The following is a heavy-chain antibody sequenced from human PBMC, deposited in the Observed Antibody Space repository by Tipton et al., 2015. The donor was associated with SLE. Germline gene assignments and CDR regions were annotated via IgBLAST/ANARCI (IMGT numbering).Heavy chain of an antibody. CDR2: ISHSGSA. D-gene: IGHD3-22*01. Sequence: TLSLTCTVSGGSNRGYYWSWIRQPPGNGLEWIGCISHSGSAIYNPSLKSRVTISIDTSKNQVSLKVSSVTAADTAIYYCAREMGFDSSGNYNPFDYWGQGTLVTVSS. CDR3: AREMGFDSSGNYNPFDY. V-gene: IGHV4-59*01. J-gene: IGHJ4*02. CDR1: GGSNRGYY.